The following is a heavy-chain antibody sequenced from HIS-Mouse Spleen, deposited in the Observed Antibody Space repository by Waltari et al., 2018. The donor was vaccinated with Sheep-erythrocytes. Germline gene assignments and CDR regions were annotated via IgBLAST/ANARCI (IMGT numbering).Heavy chain of an antibody. D-gene: IGHD1-26*01. J-gene: IGHJ4*02. V-gene: IGHV3-21*01. CDR2: ISSSSIYI. CDR1: GFTFSSYS. CDR3: ARVASGATFDY. Sequence: EVQLVESGGGLVKPGGSLRLSCVASGFTFSSYSMNWVRQAPGKGLEWVSSISSSSIYIYYADSVKGRFTISRDNAKNSLYLQMNSLRAEDTAVYYCARVASGATFDYWGQGTLVTVSS.